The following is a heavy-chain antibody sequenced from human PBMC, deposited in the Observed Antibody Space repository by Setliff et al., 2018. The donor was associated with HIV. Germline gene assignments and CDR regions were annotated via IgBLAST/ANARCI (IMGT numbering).Heavy chain of an antibody. CDR3: ARGLGSIARGRVPYYYYMDV. J-gene: IGHJ6*03. D-gene: IGHD3-10*01. CDR2: ISPYNDNT. Sequence: ASVKVSCKASGYTFSSYGISWVRHAPGQGLEWLGWISPYNDNTNYAQNIQGRVTMTTDTSTSTAYMELRSLRSDDTAVYYCARGLGSIARGRVPYYYYMDVWGKGTTVTVSS. V-gene: IGHV1-18*01. CDR1: GYTFSSYG.